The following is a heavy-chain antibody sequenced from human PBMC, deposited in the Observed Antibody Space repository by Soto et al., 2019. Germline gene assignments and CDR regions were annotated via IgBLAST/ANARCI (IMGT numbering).Heavy chain of an antibody. CDR2: INVNSGDI. CDR1: GYTFTAYC. D-gene: IGHD3-22*01. J-gene: IGHJ6*02. CDR3: ARDMDYYYGSGTGNGHGV. Sequence: QVQLVQSGAEVKKPGASVRVSCKASGYTFTAYCVQWVRQAPGHGLQCMGWINVNSGDIKYAQAFQSRVTLTKDTSISTVYLELTRLTPDDTAGYYCARDMDYYYGSGTGNGHGVWGQGTKVIV. V-gene: IGHV1-2*02.